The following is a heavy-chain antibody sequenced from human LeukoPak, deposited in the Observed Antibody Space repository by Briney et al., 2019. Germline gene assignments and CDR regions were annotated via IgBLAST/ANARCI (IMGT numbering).Heavy chain of an antibody. D-gene: IGHD3-22*01. CDR1: GFTFSSYA. Sequence: GGSLTLSCAASGFTFSSYAMHWVRQAPGKGLEYVSAISSNGGSTYYANSVKGRFTISRDNSKNTLYLQMGSLRAEDMAVYYCARSYYYDSSGYCFDYWGQGTLVTVSS. J-gene: IGHJ4*02. CDR2: ISSNGGST. V-gene: IGHV3-64*01. CDR3: ARSYYYDSSGYCFDY.